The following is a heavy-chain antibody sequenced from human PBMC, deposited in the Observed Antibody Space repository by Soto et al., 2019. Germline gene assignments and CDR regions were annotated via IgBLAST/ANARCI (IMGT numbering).Heavy chain of an antibody. J-gene: IGHJ6*03. CDR2: ISGSGGST. D-gene: IGHD3-16*01. V-gene: IGHV3-23*01. Sequence: DVQLLESGGDLVQPGGSLRLSCAASGFTFGTYAMSWVRQAPGKGLEWVSAISGSGGSTNYADSVKGRFTISRDNSKNTLYLQMTSLRAEDTAAYYCAKGTSTYYFYYYMDVWGKGTIVTVSS. CDR3: AKGTSTYYFYYYMDV. CDR1: GFTFGTYA.